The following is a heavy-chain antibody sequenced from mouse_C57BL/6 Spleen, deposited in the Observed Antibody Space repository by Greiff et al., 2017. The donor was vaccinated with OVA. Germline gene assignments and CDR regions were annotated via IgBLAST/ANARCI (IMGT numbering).Heavy chain of an antibody. CDR2: IDPANGNT. CDR1: GFNIKNTY. CDR3: VTTVVATRYFDV. J-gene: IGHJ1*03. V-gene: IGHV14-3*01. D-gene: IGHD1-1*01. Sequence: VQLKESVAELVRPGASVKLSCTASGFNIKNTYMHWVKQRPEQGLEWIGRIDPANGNTKYAPKFQGKATITADTSSNTAYLQLSSLTSEDTAIYYCVTTVVATRYFDVWGTGTTVTVSS.